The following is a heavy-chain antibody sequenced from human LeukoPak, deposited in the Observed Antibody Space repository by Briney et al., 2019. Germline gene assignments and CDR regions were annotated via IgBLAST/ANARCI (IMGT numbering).Heavy chain of an antibody. V-gene: IGHV1-69*02. J-gene: IGHJ5*02. CDR1: GGTFISYM. CDR2: IIPILGIA. D-gene: IGHD3-3*01. Sequence: SVKVSCKASGGTFISYMISSVRQAPGQGVEWMGRIIPILGIANYAQKFQGRVTLTADKSTSTAYMELSSARSEDTAVYYCARGAGSITIFGVRGNWFDPWGQGTLVTVSS. CDR3: ARGAGSITIFGVRGNWFDP.